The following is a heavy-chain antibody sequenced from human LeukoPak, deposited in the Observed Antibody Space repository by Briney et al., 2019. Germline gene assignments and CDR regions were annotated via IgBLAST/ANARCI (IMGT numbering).Heavy chain of an antibody. V-gene: IGHV3-53*01. J-gene: IGHJ4*02. D-gene: IGHD3-22*01. CDR2: LYSNGII. CDR3: ARGKLYSYETTSYYGPFDC. CDR1: GFSVSSTY. Sequence: GSLSLSCAASGFSVSSTYLTWVRQAPGKELEWLSVLYSNGIISYADSVKGRFTISRDSSENAVYLQMDNLRPEDTALYFCARGKLYSYETTSYYGPFDCWGQGTLVTVSS.